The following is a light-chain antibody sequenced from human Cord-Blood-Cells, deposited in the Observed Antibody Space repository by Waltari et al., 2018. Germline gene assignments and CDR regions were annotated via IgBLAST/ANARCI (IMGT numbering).Light chain of an antibody. V-gene: IGKV1-5*01. J-gene: IGKJ4*01. Sequence: DIQMTHSPSTLPAAVGYRVTITCRASQSIRSWLAWYQQKPGKAPKPLIYDASSLESGVPSRFSGSGSGTEFTLTISSLQPDDFATYYCQQYNSYSPLTFGGGTKVEIK. CDR2: DAS. CDR1: QSIRSW. CDR3: QQYNSYSPLT.